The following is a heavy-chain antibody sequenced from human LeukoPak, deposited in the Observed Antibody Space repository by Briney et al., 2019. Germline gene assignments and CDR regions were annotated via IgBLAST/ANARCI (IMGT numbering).Heavy chain of an antibody. CDR1: GYTFTGYY. Sequence: GASVKVSCKASGYTFTGYYMHWVRQAPGQGLEWVGWINPKNGGSNYAQKFQGRVTMTRDRSISTAYMELSRLTSDDTAVYYCARAPQTFPYSSSTPYHYWGQGTLVTVSS. V-gene: IGHV1-2*02. CDR2: INPKNGGS. D-gene: IGHD6-13*01. J-gene: IGHJ4*02. CDR3: ARAPQTFPYSSSTPYHY.